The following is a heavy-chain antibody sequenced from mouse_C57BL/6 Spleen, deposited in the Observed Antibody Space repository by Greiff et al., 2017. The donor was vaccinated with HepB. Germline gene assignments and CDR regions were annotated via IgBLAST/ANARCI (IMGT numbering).Heavy chain of an antibody. V-gene: IGHV1-80*01. CDR2: IYPGDGDT. J-gene: IGHJ4*01. CDR3: AISSNDFYDAMDC. D-gene: IGHD2-12*01. CDR1: GYAFSSYW. Sequence: VQLQQSGAELVKPGASVKISCKASGYAFSSYWMNWVKQRPGKGLEWIGQIYPGDGDTNYNGKFKGKATLTADKSSSTAYMQLSSLTAEDSAVYFCAISSNDFYDAMDCWGQGTSVTVSS.